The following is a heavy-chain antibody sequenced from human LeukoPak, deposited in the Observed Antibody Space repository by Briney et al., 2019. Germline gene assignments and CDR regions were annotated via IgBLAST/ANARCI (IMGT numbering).Heavy chain of an antibody. CDR1: GYTFTGYY. D-gene: IGHD5-24*01. CDR3: ARRERWLQFHYFDY. J-gene: IGHJ4*02. Sequence: ASVKVSCKASGYTFTGYYMHWVRQAPGQGLEWMGWINPNSGGTNYAQKFQGRVTMTRDTSISTAYMELSRLRSDDTAVYYCARRERWLQFHYFDYWGQGTLVTVSS. V-gene: IGHV1-2*02. CDR2: INPNSGGT.